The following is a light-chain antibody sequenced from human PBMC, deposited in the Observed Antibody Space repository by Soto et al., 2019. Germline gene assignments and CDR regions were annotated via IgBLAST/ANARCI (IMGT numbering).Light chain of an antibody. V-gene: IGKV3-20*01. CDR2: GAS. Sequence: GLTQSPGTLSLSPGKRATLSCSASQSVSSSYLAWYQQKPGQAPRLLIYGASSRATGIPDRFSGSGSGTDFTLTISRLEPEDFAVYYCQQYGSSPWTFGQGTKVDI. CDR3: QQYGSSPWT. CDR1: QSVSSSY. J-gene: IGKJ1*01.